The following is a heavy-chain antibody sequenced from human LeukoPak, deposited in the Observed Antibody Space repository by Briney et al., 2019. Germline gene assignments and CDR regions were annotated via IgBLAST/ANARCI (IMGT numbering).Heavy chain of an antibody. CDR3: ANGVYYNTSCYHYVQGFDP. Sequence: GASVKVSCKASGYTFTDYYIHWVRQAPGQGLEWMGWIHPNSGVTNSAQKLQGRVTMTRDTSITTVNMELNRLRSDDTAVYYCANGVYYNTSCYHYVQGFDPWGQGTLVTVSS. V-gene: IGHV1-2*02. J-gene: IGHJ5*02. CDR1: GYTFTDYY. CDR2: IHPNSGVT. D-gene: IGHD3-22*01.